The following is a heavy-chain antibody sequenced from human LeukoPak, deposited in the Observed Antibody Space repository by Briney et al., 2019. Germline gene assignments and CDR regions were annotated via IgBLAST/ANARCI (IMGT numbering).Heavy chain of an antibody. Sequence: GGSLRLSCAVSGFTFSNAWMNWVRQAPGKGLEWVGRIKTKTDGGTTDYAAPVKGRFTISRDDSKNMLYLQMNSLKSEDTAVYYCSTLTSRGLSDSWGQGTLVTVSS. J-gene: IGHJ4*02. D-gene: IGHD1-20*01. CDR3: STLTSRGLSDS. CDR1: GFTFSNAW. V-gene: IGHV3-15*07. CDR2: IKTKTDGGTT.